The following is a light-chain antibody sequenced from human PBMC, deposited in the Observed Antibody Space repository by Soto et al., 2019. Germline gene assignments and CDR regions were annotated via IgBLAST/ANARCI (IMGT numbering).Light chain of an antibody. Sequence: DIQMTQSPSSVSASIGDRVTISCRASQRISSHLNWYQQKPGKAPKLLIYAASSLQSGVPSRFSGSGSGTEFTLTISSLQPEDFATYYCQQGYSISWTFGQGTKVDIK. J-gene: IGKJ1*01. CDR1: QRISSH. V-gene: IGKV1-39*01. CDR2: AAS. CDR3: QQGYSISWT.